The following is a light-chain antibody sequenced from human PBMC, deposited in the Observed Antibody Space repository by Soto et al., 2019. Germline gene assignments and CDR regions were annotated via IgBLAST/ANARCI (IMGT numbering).Light chain of an antibody. J-gene: IGKJ1*01. CDR3: QQFATSPRT. CDR1: QSVAISQ. CDR2: GAS. Sequence: EIVLTQSSGTLSLSPGERATLFCRASQSVAISQLAWYQQKPGQAPRLPIGASRRATGIPDRFSASGSGTDFTLTISRLEPEDFAVYYCQQFATSPRTFGRGTKVDIK. V-gene: IGKV3-20*01.